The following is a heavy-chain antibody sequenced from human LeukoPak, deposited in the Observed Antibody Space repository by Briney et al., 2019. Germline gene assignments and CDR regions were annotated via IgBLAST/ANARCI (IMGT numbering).Heavy chain of an antibody. D-gene: IGHD4-17*01. Sequence: SETLSLTCTVSGYSISSGYYWGWIRQPPGKGLEWIGYIYYSGSTNYNPSLKSRVTISVDTSKNQFSLKLSSVTAADTAVYYCARDPPSYGDYVYGMDVWGQGTTVTVSS. CDR3: ARDPPSYGDYVYGMDV. J-gene: IGHJ6*02. V-gene: IGHV4-61*01. CDR2: IYYSGST. CDR1: GYSISSGYY.